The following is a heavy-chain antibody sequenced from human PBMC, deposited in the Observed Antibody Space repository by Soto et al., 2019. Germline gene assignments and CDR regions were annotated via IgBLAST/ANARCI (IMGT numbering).Heavy chain of an antibody. CDR3: ARDRYSDILTGYSDY. V-gene: IGHV3-7*03. D-gene: IGHD3-9*01. CDR2: IKQDGSEK. CDR1: GFTFSSYW. Sequence: GGSLRLSCAASGFTFSSYWMSWVRQAPGKGLEWVANIKQDGSEKYYVDSVKGRFTISRDNAKNSLYLQMNSLRAEDTAVYYCARDRYSDILTGYSDYCGQGTLVTVSS. J-gene: IGHJ4*02.